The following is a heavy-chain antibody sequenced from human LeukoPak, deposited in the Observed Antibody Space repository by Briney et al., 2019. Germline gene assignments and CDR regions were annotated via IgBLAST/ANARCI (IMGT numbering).Heavy chain of an antibody. Sequence: GGSLRLSCAASGFTFSSYWLHWVRQAPGKGLVWVSRIKGDERSTNYADSVKGRCTISRDNAKNTVYLEMNSLRAEDTAVYYCVRGQLWSYYHDYWGQGTLVTVSS. CDR3: VRGQLWSYYHDY. CDR2: IKGDERST. J-gene: IGHJ4*02. CDR1: GFTFSSYW. D-gene: IGHD5-18*01. V-gene: IGHV3-74*01.